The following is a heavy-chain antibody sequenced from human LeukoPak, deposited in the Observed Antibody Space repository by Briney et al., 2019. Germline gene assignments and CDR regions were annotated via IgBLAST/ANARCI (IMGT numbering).Heavy chain of an antibody. V-gene: IGHV4-61*02. CDR2: ISSTGST. J-gene: IGHJ4*02. CDR3: ARDQTYSGSGIYTYFDY. D-gene: IGHD3-10*01. CDR1: GGSLSIAAHC. Sequence: PQTLCLSCIDAGGSLSIAAHCWSCIRHPARNRLESLGRISSTGSTNYNPSLRSRVTISADTSKNHFSLKLTSVTAADTAVYYCARDQTYSGSGIYTYFDYWGQGILVTVSS.